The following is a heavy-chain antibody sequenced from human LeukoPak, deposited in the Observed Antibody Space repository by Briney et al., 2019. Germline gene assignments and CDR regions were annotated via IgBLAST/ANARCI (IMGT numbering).Heavy chain of an antibody. Sequence: SETLSLTRTVSGGSISSYYWSWIRQPAGKGLEWIGRIYTSGSTNYNPSLKSRVTMSVDTSKNQFSLKLSSVTAADTAVYYCARVLRYFDWLLFHWYFDLWGRGTLVTVSS. CDR3: ARVLRYFDWLLFHWYFDL. D-gene: IGHD3-9*01. CDR1: GGSISSYY. CDR2: IYTSGST. J-gene: IGHJ2*01. V-gene: IGHV4-4*07.